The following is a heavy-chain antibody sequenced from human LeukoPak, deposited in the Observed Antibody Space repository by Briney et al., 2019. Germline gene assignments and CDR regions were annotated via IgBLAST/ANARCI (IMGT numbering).Heavy chain of an antibody. CDR1: GFTFSSYG. J-gene: IGHJ6*02. V-gene: IGHV3-30*02. CDR2: IRYDGSNK. CDR3: AKVAQPYYYYYGMDV. Sequence: GGSLRLSCAASGFTFSSYGMHWVRQAPGKGLEWVAFIRYDGSNKYYADSVKGRFTISRDNFKNTLYLQMNSLRAEDTAVYYCAKVAQPYYYYYGMDVWGQGTTVTVSS.